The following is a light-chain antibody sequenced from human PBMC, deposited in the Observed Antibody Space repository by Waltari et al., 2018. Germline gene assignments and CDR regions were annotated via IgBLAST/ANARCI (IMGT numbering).Light chain of an antibody. CDR1: QSVSSSY. Sequence: EIVLTQSPGTLSLSPGERATLSCRASQSVSSSYLAWYQQKPGQAPRLPFYGASSRATGIPDRFSGSGSGTDFTLTISRLEPEDFAVYYCQQYGSSLWTFGQGTKVEIK. V-gene: IGKV3-20*01. J-gene: IGKJ1*01. CDR3: QQYGSSLWT. CDR2: GAS.